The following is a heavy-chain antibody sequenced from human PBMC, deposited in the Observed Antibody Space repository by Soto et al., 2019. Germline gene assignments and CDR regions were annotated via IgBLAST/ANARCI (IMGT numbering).Heavy chain of an antibody. V-gene: IGHV4-39*01. CDR2: IYYSGST. Sequence: SETLSLTCTVSGGSISSSSYYWGWIRQPPGKGLEWIGSIYYSGSTYYNPSLKSRVTITVDTSKNQFSLKLSSVTAADRAVYYCASLGFWSGYRHYYYGMDVWGQGTTVTVSS. D-gene: IGHD3-3*01. CDR1: GGSISSSSYY. J-gene: IGHJ6*02. CDR3: ASLGFWSGYRHYYYGMDV.